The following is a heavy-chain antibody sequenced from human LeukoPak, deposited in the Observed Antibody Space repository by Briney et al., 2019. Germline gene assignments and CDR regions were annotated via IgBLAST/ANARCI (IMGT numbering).Heavy chain of an antibody. D-gene: IGHD6-13*01. CDR1: GFTFSSYA. CDR2: ISYDGSNK. V-gene: IGHV3-30-3*01. J-gene: IGHJ4*02. Sequence: GRSLRFSCAASGFTFSSYAMHWVRQAPGKGLEWVAVISYDGSNKYYADSVKGRFTISRDNSKNTLYLQMNSLRAEDTAVYYCARDIFRMYSSRGLFDYWGQGTLVTVSS. CDR3: ARDIFRMYSSRGLFDY.